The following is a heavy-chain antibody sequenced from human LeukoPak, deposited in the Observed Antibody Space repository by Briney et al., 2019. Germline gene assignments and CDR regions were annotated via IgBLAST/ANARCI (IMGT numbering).Heavy chain of an antibody. J-gene: IGHJ4*02. D-gene: IGHD6-13*01. Sequence: GGSLRLSCAGSEFTFSSYWMHWVRQAPGKGLVWVSRISSDGSSTNNADSVKGRFTISRDNAKNTLYLQMNSLRAEDTAVYYCVRGGSSWYGFDYWGQGTRVTVSS. CDR3: VRGGSSWYGFDY. V-gene: IGHV3-74*01. CDR1: EFTFSSYW. CDR2: ISSDGSST.